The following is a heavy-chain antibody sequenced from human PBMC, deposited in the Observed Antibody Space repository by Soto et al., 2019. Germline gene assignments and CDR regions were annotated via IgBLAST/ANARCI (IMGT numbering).Heavy chain of an antibody. CDR3: ASFSGATYGDYGGGINY. V-gene: IGHV4-39*01. D-gene: IGHD4-17*01. J-gene: IGHJ4*02. Sequence: PSETLSLTXTVSGGSISGSSYYWGWIRQPPGKGLECIGSVHYSGSTDYNPSLKSRVTISVDTSKNQFSLKLTSVTAANTAVYFSASFSGATYGDYGGGINYWGQGTLVTVS. CDR2: VHYSGST. CDR1: GGSISGSSYY.